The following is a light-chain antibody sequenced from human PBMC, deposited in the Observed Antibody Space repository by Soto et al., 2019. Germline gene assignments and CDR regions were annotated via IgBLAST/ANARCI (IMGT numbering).Light chain of an antibody. V-gene: IGLV2-14*02. CDR3: CSYTSSSTLRV. Sequence: QSVLTQPASVSGSPGQSITISCTGTSSDVGSYNLVSWYQQHPGKAPKVMIYEVTKRPSGVSDHFSGSKSGNTASLTISGLQAEDEADYYCCSYTSSSTLRVFGTGTKLTVL. J-gene: IGLJ1*01. CDR2: EVT. CDR1: SSDVGSYNL.